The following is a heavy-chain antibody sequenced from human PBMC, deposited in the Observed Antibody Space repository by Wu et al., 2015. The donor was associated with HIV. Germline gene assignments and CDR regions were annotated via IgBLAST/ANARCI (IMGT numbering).Heavy chain of an antibody. J-gene: IGHJ4*02. Sequence: QVQLVQSGAEVKKPGASVKVSCKASGYTFTGYYMHWVRQAPGQGLEWMGWINPNSGGTNYAQKFQGRVTMTRDTSISTAYMELSRLRSDDTAVYYCAREGVQVFTGTTVGFDCWGQGALVTVSS. CDR1: GYTFTGYY. CDR2: INPNSGGT. CDR3: AREGVQVFTGTTVGFDC. D-gene: IGHD1-1*01. V-gene: IGHV1-2*02.